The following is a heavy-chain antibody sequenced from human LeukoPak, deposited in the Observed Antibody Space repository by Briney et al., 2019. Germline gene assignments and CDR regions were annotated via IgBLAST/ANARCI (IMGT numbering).Heavy chain of an antibody. J-gene: IGHJ3*02. CDR1: GYTFTSYD. Sequence: ASVKVSCKASGYTFTSYDINWVRQATGQGLEWMGWMNPNSGNTGYAQKFQGRVTMTRNTSISTAYMELSSLRSEDTAVYYCARVRSPYYYDSSGYYFQAFDIWGQGTMVTVSS. CDR2: MNPNSGNT. CDR3: ARVRSPYYYDSSGYYFQAFDI. V-gene: IGHV1-8*01. D-gene: IGHD3-22*01.